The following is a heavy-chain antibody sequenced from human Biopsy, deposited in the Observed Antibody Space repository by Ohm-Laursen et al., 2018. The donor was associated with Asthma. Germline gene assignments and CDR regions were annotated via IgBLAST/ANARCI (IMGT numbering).Heavy chain of an antibody. J-gene: IGHJ3*02. CDR1: RDIFSSYG. Sequence: SVKVSCKGSRDIFSSYGFSWVRQAPGQGLEWMGGIIPTSLTPSYARRFRGRVTISADEYTRTAYMDLSSLRSEDTAVYYCARTYYDFLTGQVNDVFAIWGQGTMVTVSS. V-gene: IGHV1-69*13. D-gene: IGHD3-9*01. CDR3: ARTYYDFLTGQVNDVFAI. CDR2: IIPTSLTP.